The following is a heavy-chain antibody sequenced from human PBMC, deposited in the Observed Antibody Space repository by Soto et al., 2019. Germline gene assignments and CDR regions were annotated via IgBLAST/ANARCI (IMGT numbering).Heavy chain of an antibody. Sequence: PGGSLRLSCAASGFTFDDYGMSWVRQAPGKGLEWVSGINWNGGSTGYADSVKGRFIISRDNAKNSLYLQMNSLRAEDTALYYCARALGTQWGGDAFDIWGQGTMVTVSS. CDR1: GFTFDDYG. CDR2: INWNGGST. CDR3: ARALGTQWGGDAFDI. D-gene: IGHD1-26*01. V-gene: IGHV3-20*04. J-gene: IGHJ3*02.